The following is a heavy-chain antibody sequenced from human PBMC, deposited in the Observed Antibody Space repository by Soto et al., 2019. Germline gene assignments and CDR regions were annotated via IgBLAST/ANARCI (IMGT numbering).Heavy chain of an antibody. CDR1: GGSFTSNNW. D-gene: IGHD1-7*01. Sequence: LSLTCAVSGGSFTSNNWWTWVRQPPGQGLEWIGEVYRTGSTNYNPSLKSRVTISLDESENQFSLKVTSLTAADTAVYYCASRDTGTSVDYWGQGTLVTVSS. V-gene: IGHV4-4*02. J-gene: IGHJ4*02. CDR2: VYRTGST. CDR3: ASRDTGTSVDY.